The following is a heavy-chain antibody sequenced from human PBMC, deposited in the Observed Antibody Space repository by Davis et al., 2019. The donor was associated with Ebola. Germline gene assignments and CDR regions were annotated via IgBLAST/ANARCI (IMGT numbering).Heavy chain of an antibody. CDR3: ARPLGIVAPGSLDY. CDR2: ISYDGSNK. D-gene: IGHD6-13*01. V-gene: IGHV3-30*04. Sequence: GESLKISCVASGFTFSGYAMHWVRQAPGKGLEWVAVISYDGSNKYYADSVKGRFTISRDNSQNTLSLQMNSLRADDTAVYYCARPLGIVAPGSLDYWGQGTLVTVS. J-gene: IGHJ4*02. CDR1: GFTFSGYA.